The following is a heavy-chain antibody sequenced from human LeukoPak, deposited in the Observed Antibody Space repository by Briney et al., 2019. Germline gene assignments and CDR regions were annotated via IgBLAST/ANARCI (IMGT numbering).Heavy chain of an antibody. Sequence: GASLRLSCAASRFTFSSYWMAGVRQAQGKGLKGVANFKQHGSAKYYVDSVEGRFTISRDNAKSSLYLQMNCLRADDTAVYYCVRGRNPDRITIIRPKEYYYMDVWGRGTTVTVSS. CDR1: RFTFSSYW. J-gene: IGHJ6*03. D-gene: IGHD3-10*01. V-gene: IGHV3-7*04. CDR3: VRGRNPDRITIIRPKEYYYMDV. CDR2: FKQHGSAK.